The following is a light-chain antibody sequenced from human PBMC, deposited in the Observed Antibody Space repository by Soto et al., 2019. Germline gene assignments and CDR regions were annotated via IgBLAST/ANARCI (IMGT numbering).Light chain of an antibody. CDR2: EVS. CDR3: SSYTSSSIDYV. CDR1: SSDVGGYNY. V-gene: IGLV2-14*01. Sequence: QSALTQPASVSGSPGQSITISCTGTSSDVGGYNYVSWYQQHPGKAPKLMIYEVSNRPSGVSNRFSGSKSGNTASLTISGLQAEDEADSYCSSYTSSSIDYVLGTGTTLTVL. J-gene: IGLJ1*01.